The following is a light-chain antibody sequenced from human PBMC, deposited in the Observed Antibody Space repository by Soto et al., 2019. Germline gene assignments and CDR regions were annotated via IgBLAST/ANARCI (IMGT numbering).Light chain of an antibody. CDR3: QHYYNTPWT. CDR1: QSVLYSSNNKNF. Sequence: DIGMTQSPDSRAVSLGERATINCKSSQSVLYSSNNKNFLAWYQQKPGQPPKLIISWASTPESGVPDRFSGSGSGTDFALTISSLQAEDVAVYFCQHYYNTPWTFGQGTKVEIK. V-gene: IGKV4-1*01. J-gene: IGKJ1*01. CDR2: WAS.